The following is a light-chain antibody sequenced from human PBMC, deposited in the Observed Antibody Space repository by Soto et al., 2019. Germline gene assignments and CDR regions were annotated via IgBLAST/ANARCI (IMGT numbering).Light chain of an antibody. J-gene: IGKJ1*01. V-gene: IGKV4-1*01. CDR2: WAS. CDR1: QSVLYSSNNKNY. CDR3: QQYYSTPSGT. Sequence: DIVMTQSPDSLAVSLGERATINCKSSQSVLYSSNNKNYLAWYQQKPGQPPKLLIYWASTRESGVPDRFSGSGSGTDFTLTISSLQAEAVAVYYCQQYYSTPSGTFGQGTKVEIK.